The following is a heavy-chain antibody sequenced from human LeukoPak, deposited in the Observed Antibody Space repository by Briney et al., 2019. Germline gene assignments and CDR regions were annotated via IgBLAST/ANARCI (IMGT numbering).Heavy chain of an antibody. V-gene: IGHV4-31*03. CDR2: IYYGGTT. CDR3: ARGPLRSGYYRPNWFDP. D-gene: IGHD3-3*01. J-gene: IGHJ5*02. Sequence: PSETLSLTCTVSGGFIRSGGYYWNWIRQFPGKGLQWIGYIYYGGTTYYNPSLESRVSISVDTSKNQFSLKLSSVTAADTAVYYCARGPLRSGYYRPNWFDPWGQGTLVTVSS. CDR1: GGFIRSGGYY.